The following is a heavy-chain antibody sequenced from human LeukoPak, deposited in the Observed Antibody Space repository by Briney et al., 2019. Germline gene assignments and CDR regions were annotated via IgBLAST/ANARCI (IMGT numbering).Heavy chain of an antibody. D-gene: IGHD1-26*01. CDR2: ISSSSSYI. CDR3: ARDGAVGATGDYFDY. CDR1: GFTFSRYS. Sequence: GGSLRLSCAASGFTFSRYSMNWVRQAPGKGLEWVSSISSSSSYIFYTDSVKGRFTISRDNAKNSLYLQMNSLRAEDSAVNYCARDGAVGATGDYFDYWGQGTLVTVSS. V-gene: IGHV3-21*01. J-gene: IGHJ4*02.